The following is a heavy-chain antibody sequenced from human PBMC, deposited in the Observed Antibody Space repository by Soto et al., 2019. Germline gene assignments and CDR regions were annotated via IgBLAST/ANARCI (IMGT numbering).Heavy chain of an antibody. CDR3: AKALVYYYYGVDV. Sequence: EVQLLESVGDLVQPGGSLRLSCAASGFTFNSYAMSWVRQAPGKGLEWVSTISGGVTTTYYADSVKGRFTISRDNSKNTLSLQMNSLRAEDTAVYYCAKALVYYYYGVDVWGQGTTVTVSS. V-gene: IGHV3-23*01. CDR2: ISGGVTTT. D-gene: IGHD6-6*01. CDR1: GFTFNSYA. J-gene: IGHJ6*02.